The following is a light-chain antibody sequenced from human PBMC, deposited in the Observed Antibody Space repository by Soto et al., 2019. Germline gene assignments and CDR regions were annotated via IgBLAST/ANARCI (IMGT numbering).Light chain of an antibody. J-gene: IGLJ3*02. CDR3: LLFYSGNGV. CDR1: TGAVTNDHY. V-gene: IGLV7-46*01. CDR2: DTN. Sequence: QAVVTQEPSLTVSPGGTVTLTCGPSTGAVTNDHYPYWFQQKPGQAPKTLISDTNNKHSWTPARFSGSLLGGKAALTLSGAQPEDEADYYCLLFYSGNGVFGGGTKLTVL.